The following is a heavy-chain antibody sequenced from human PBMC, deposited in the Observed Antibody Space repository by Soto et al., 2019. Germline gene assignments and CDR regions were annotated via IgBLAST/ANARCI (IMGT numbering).Heavy chain of an antibody. Sequence: PGGSLILSCASSGFPFSSYAMSWVRQAPGKGLEWVSAITGNGGDTYYADSVKGRFTISRDNSRNTLYLQMSSLGAEDTAVYYYAHHRGTGTGFYYYYMAVWGKGATVTVSS. D-gene: IGHD6-25*01. CDR1: GFPFSSYA. V-gene: IGHV3-23*01. CDR3: AHHRGTGTGFYYYYMAV. J-gene: IGHJ6*03. CDR2: ITGNGGDT.